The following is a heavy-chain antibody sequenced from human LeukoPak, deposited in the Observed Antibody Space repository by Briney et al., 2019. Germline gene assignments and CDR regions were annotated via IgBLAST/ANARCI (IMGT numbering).Heavy chain of an antibody. CDR1: GGSISSSSYY. J-gene: IGHJ4*02. CDR2: IYYSGST. D-gene: IGHD2-15*01. CDR3: ARNGEGWYCSGGSCYVDY. Sequence: PSETLSLTCTVSGGSISSSSYYWGWIRQPPGKGLEWIGSIYYSGSTYYNPSLKSRVTISVDTSKNQFSLKLSSVTAADTAVYYCARNGEGWYCSGGSCYVDYWGQGTLVTVSS. V-gene: IGHV4-39*07.